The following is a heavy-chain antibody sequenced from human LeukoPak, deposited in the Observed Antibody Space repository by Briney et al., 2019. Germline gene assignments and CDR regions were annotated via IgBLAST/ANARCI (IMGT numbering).Heavy chain of an antibody. V-gene: IGHV4-39*01. Sequence: SETLSLTCSVSGGSISSSSHYWGWTRQPPGQGVEWIGHIFSSGTTYYNPSLQSPVAISADTSKNQFSLKVNSVSAADPALYYCARRNSGWPFDWWGPGSLVTVSS. CDR2: IFSSGTT. CDR3: ARRNSGWPFDW. CDR1: GGSISSSSHY. J-gene: IGHJ4*02. D-gene: IGHD6-19*01.